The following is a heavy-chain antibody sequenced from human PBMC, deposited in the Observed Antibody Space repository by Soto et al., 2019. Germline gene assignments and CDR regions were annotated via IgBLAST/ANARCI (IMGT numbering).Heavy chain of an antibody. V-gene: IGHV4-30-4*08. D-gene: IGHD3-22*01. CDR2: IYYSGST. CDR3: ASASDYYDSSGYLNFDY. Sequence: PSETLSLTCTVSGGSISSGDYYWSWIRQPPGTGLEWLGYIYYSGSTYYNPSLKSRVTISVDTSKNQFSLKLSSVTAADTAVYYYASASDYYDSSGYLNFDYWGQGTLVTVSS. CDR1: GGSISSGDYY. J-gene: IGHJ4*02.